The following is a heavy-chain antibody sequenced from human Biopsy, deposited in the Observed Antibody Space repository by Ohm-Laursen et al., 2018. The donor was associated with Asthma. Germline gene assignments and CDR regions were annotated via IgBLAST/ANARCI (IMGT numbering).Heavy chain of an antibody. Sequence: SLRLSCSASGFAVSRDHMFWVRQAPGKGLEWVSVIYSGGTSHTADSVRGRFTISRDYSKNTLYLQMHSLRAEDTAVYYCARGDSSNWSHYYFNYWGQGTLVTVSS. CDR3: ARGDSSNWSHYYFNY. CDR2: IYSGGTS. CDR1: GFAVSRDH. J-gene: IGHJ4*02. V-gene: IGHV3-53*01. D-gene: IGHD3-22*01.